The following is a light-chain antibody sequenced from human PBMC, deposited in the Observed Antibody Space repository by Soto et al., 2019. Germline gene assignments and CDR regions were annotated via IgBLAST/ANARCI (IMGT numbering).Light chain of an antibody. V-gene: IGKV4-1*01. CDR2: WAS. J-gene: IGKJ2*01. CDR1: QSVLYSSNNNNY. Sequence: DIVMIQSPDSLAVSLGERATINCKSSQSVLYSSNNNNYLAWYQQKPGQPPKLLIYWASTRESGVPDRFSGSGSGTDFTLTISSLQAEDVAVYYGQQYYSIPYTFGQGTKLEIK. CDR3: QQYYSIPYT.